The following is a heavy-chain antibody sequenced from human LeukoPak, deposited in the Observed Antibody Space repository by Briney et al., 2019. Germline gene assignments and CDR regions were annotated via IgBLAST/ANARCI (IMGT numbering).Heavy chain of an antibody. V-gene: IGHV3-21*01. CDR3: ARVDYDVLTGYRNYFQY. D-gene: IGHD3-9*01. CDR1: GFTFSSYS. CDR2: ISSSSDYI. J-gene: IGHJ4*02. Sequence: GGSLRLSCAASGFTFSSYSMTWVRQAPGKGLEWVSSISSSSDYIFYGDSVKGRFTISRDNAKNSLYLQMNSLRAEDTAVYYCARVDYDVLTGYRNYFQYWGQGTLVTVSS.